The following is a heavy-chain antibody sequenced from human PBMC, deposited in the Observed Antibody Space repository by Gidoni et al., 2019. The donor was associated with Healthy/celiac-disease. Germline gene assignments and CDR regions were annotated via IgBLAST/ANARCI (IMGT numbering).Heavy chain of an antibody. Sequence: QVQLQSSGPGLGKPSQTLSLTCTVPGAPITSGAYSWSWIRQHPGKGLEWIGYIYYSGSTYYNPSLKSRVTISVDTSKNQFSLKLSSVTAADTAVYYCATKRKTSRGVTYYYYGMDVWGQGTTVTVSS. J-gene: IGHJ6*02. CDR1: GAPITSGAYS. D-gene: IGHD3-10*01. V-gene: IGHV4-31*03. CDR2: IYYSGST. CDR3: ATKRKTSRGVTYYYYGMDV.